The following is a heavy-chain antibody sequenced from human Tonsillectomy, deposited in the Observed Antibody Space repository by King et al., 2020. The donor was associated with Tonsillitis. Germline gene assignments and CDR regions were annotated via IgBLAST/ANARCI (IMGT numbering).Heavy chain of an antibody. D-gene: IGHD3-10*01. CDR1: GFTFSNAW. Sequence: VQLVESGGGLVKPGGSLRLSCAASGFTFSNAWMSWVRQAPGKGLEWVGRIKSKTDGGTTDYAAPVKGRFTISRDDSKNTLYLQMNSLKTEDTAVYYCTTDLRRLRPYGSGEFWRGQGTLVTVSS. CDR3: TTDLRRLRPYGSGEFW. V-gene: IGHV3-15*01. J-gene: IGHJ4*02. CDR2: IKSKTDGGTT.